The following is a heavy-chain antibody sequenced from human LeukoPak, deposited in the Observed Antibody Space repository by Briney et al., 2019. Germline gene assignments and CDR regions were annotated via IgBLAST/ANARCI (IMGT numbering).Heavy chain of an antibody. D-gene: IGHD3-10*01. CDR3: ARGGGGGYYFDY. CDR1: GGSISSYY. V-gene: IGHV4-59*01. J-gene: IGHJ4*02. Sequence: PSETLSLTCTVSGGSISSYYWSWIRQPPGKGLEWIGYIYYSGSTNYNPSLKSRVTISVDTSKNQFSLKLSSVTAADTAVYYCARGGGGGYYFDYWGQGTLVTVSS. CDR2: IYYSGST.